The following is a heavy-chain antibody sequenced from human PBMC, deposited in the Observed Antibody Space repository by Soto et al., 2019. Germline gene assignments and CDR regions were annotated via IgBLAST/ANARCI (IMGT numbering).Heavy chain of an antibody. D-gene: IGHD2-8*01. J-gene: IGHJ1*01. CDR2: ISGSGGSS. Sequence: HPGGSLRLSCAASGFTFSSYGMSWVRQAPGKGLERVSVISGSGGSSYYADSVRGRFTLSRDNSKNTVYLQMNSLRAEDTAVYYCAKDSPVGVPLMRHLHDWGQGTLVTVSS. CDR3: AKDSPVGVPLMRHLHD. CDR1: GFTFSSYG. V-gene: IGHV3-23*01.